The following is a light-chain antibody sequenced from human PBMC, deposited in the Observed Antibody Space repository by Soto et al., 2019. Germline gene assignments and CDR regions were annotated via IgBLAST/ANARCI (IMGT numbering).Light chain of an antibody. J-gene: IGKJ1*01. Sequence: EFVLTQSPATLSLSPGERATLSCRSSQSVRTSLAWYQHKPGQAPRLVIYDASLRANGVPARFGGSGSGTDFTLTINSLEPEDFAVYYCQQYNNWPPVTFGQGTKVDIK. V-gene: IGKV3-11*01. CDR2: DAS. CDR3: QQYNNWPPVT. CDR1: QSVRTS.